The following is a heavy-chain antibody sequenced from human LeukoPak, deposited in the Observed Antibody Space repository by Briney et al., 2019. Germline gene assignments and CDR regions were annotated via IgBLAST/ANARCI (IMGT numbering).Heavy chain of an antibody. D-gene: IGHD2-2*01. V-gene: IGHV4-31*03. J-gene: IGHJ4*02. CDR3: ARGTYIVVVPAATANAGLDY. CDR1: GGSISSGGYY. CDR2: IYYGGST. Sequence: SQTLSLTCTVSGGSISSGGYYWSWIRQHPGKGLEWIGYIYYGGSTYYNPSLKSRVTISVDTSKNQFSLKLSSVTAADTAVYYCARGTYIVVVPAATANAGLDYWGQGTLVTVSS.